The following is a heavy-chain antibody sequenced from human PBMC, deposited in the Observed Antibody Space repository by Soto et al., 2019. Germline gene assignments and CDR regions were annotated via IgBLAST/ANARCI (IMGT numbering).Heavy chain of an antibody. CDR3: PHRRGCGWTGGVLHI. J-gene: IGHJ3*02. Sequence: QITLKESGPMLVKPTQTLTLTCTFSGFSLSTSGVGVGWIRQPPGKALEWLALIYWYDENRYSPSLKNRLTNIKDTSKYQVVLMMTNMDPVDTATYHCPHRRGCGWTGGVLHIWGQGTMVTVSS. CDR1: GFSLSTSGVG. CDR2: IYWYDEN. D-gene: IGHD2-8*02. V-gene: IGHV2-5*01.